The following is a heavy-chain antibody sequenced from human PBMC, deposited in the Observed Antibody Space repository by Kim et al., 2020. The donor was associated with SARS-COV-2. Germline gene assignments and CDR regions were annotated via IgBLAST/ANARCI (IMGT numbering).Heavy chain of an antibody. CDR2: IYYSGST. D-gene: IGHD3-22*01. J-gene: IGHJ3*02. CDR1: GGSISSGGYY. V-gene: IGHV4-31*03. Sequence: SETLSLTCTVSGGSISSGGYYWSWIRQHPGKGLEWIGYIYYSGSTYYNPSLKSRVTISVDTSKNQFSLKLSSVTAADTAVYYCARGYYYDSSGYYYDEAFDIWGQGTMVTVSS. CDR3: ARGYYYDSSGYYYDEAFDI.